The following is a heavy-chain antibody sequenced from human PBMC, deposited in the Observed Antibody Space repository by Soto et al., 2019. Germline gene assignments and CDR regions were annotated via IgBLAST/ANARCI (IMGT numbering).Heavy chain of an antibody. CDR3: AHSRYDILTGYYPLFDY. CDR1: GFSLSTSGVG. V-gene: IGHV2-5*02. J-gene: IGHJ4*02. CDR2: IYWDDDK. D-gene: IGHD3-9*01. Sequence: QITLKESGPTLVKPTQTLTLTCTFSGFSLSTSGVGVGWIRQPPGKALEWLAFIYWDDDKRYSPSLKSRLTITKDTSKNQVVLTMTNMDPVDTATYYCAHSRYDILTGYYPLFDYWGQGTLVTVSS.